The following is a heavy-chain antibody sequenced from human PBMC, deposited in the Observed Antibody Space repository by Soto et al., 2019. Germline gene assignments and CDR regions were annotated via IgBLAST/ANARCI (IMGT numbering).Heavy chain of an antibody. Sequence: QVQLVESGGGVVQPGRSLRLSCAASGFTFSSYAMHWVRQAPGKGLEWVAVISYDGSNKYYADSVKGRFTISRDNSKNTLNLQMNSLRAEDTAVYYCQSNLGYCGGDCGPYYFDYWGQGTLVTVSS. CDR2: ISYDGSNK. J-gene: IGHJ4*02. V-gene: IGHV3-30-3*01. D-gene: IGHD2-21*02. CDR1: GFTFSSYA. CDR3: QSNLGYCGGDCGPYYFDY.